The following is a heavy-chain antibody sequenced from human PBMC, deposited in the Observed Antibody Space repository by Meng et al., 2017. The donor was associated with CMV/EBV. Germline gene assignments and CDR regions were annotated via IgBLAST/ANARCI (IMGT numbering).Heavy chain of an antibody. Sequence: QVQLPESGPGLVTPSETLYLTCTVSGGSISSYSWSWIRQPAGKGLEWIGRIYTSGSTNYNPSLKSRVTMSVDTSKNQFSLKLSSVTAADTAVYYCARSMVVAGDWFDPWGQGTLVTVSS. CDR2: IYTSGST. D-gene: IGHD2-15*01. CDR1: GGSISSYS. CDR3: ARSMVVAGDWFDP. V-gene: IGHV4-4*07. J-gene: IGHJ5*02.